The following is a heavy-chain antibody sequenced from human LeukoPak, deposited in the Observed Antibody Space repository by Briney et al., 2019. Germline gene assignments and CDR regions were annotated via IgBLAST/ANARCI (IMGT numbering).Heavy chain of an antibody. Sequence: PGGSLRLSCAASGLTFSTYAMTWVRQAPGKGLDWVSSIGGSGTGTYYADSVKGRFTMSRDNARNTLFLQMSALRVDDTAMYYRVTDQGHWGQGTLVTVSS. J-gene: IGHJ4*02. CDR1: GLTFSTYA. CDR2: IGGSGTGT. CDR3: VTDQGH. V-gene: IGHV3-23*01.